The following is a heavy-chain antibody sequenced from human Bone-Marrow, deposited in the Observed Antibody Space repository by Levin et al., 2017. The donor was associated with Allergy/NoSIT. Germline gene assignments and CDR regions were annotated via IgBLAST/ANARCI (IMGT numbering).Heavy chain of an antibody. V-gene: IGHV1-69*13. CDR1: GGTFSSYA. D-gene: IGHD6-19*01. CDR2: IIPIFGTA. Sequence: SVKVSCKASGGTFSSYAISWVRQAPGQGLEWMGGIIPIFGTANYAQKFQGRVTITADESTSTAYMELSSLRSEDTAVYYCARAGSGWSVPFDYWGQGTLVTVSS. J-gene: IGHJ4*02. CDR3: ARAGSGWSVPFDY.